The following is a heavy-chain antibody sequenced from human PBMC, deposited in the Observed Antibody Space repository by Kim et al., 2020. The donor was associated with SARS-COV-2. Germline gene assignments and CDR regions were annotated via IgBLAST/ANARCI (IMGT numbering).Heavy chain of an antibody. CDR1: GYTFTGYY. J-gene: IGHJ5*02. CDR2: INPNSGGT. Sequence: ASVKVSCKASGYTFTGYYMHWVRQAPGQGLEWVGWINPNSGGTNYAQKFQGRVTMTRDTSISTAYMELSRLRSDDTAVYYCAREGGLLAFGWFDPWGQGTMVTVSS. V-gene: IGHV1-2*02. D-gene: IGHD3-10*01. CDR3: AREGGLLAFGWFDP.